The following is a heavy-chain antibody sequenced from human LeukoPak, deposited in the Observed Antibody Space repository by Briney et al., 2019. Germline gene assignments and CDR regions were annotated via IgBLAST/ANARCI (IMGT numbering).Heavy chain of an antibody. V-gene: IGHV3-20*04. CDR3: AKDLHYGSADY. J-gene: IGHJ4*02. CDR1: GFTFDDYR. D-gene: IGHD3-10*01. Sequence: PGGSLRLSCAASGFTFDDYRMSWVRQAPGKGLEWVSGINWNGGSTGYADSVKGRFTISRDNAKNSLYLQMNSLRAEDTAVYYCAKDLHYGSADYWGQGTLVTVSS. CDR2: INWNGGST.